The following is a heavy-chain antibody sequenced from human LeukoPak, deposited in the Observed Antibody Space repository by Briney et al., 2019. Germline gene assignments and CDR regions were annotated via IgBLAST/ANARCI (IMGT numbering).Heavy chain of an antibody. D-gene: IGHD3-3*01. V-gene: IGHV3-23*01. Sequence: GASLRLSCAASGFTFSSYAMSWVRQAPGKGLEWVSAIGGRGGSTYYADSVKGRFTISRDNSKNTLYLQMNSLRAEDTAVYYCAQENTYYDFWSGYHGATAYWGQGTLVTVSS. J-gene: IGHJ4*02. CDR2: IGGRGGST. CDR3: AQENTYYDFWSGYHGATAY. CDR1: GFTFSSYA.